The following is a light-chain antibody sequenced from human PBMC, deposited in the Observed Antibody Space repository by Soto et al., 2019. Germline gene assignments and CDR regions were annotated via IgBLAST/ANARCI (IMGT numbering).Light chain of an antibody. CDR2: WAS. CDR1: QSVLYSSNNKNY. CDR3: QQYYSTPCT. Sequence: EIVRTQSPDSLAVSLGERANINCKSSQSVLYSSNNKNYLAWYQQKPGQPPKLLIYWASTRESGVPDRFSGSGSGTDFTLTISSLQAEDVAVYYCQQYYSTPCTFGQGTKVDIK. J-gene: IGKJ1*01. V-gene: IGKV4-1*01.